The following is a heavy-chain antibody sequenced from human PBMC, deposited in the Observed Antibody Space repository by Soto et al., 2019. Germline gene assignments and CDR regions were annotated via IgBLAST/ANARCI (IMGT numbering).Heavy chain of an antibody. CDR1: GFTFSSYA. CDR2: ISGSGGST. D-gene: IGHD5-12*01. J-gene: IGHJ4*02. CDR3: AKDREMATIASFDY. V-gene: IGHV3-23*01. Sequence: GSLRLSCAASGFTFSSYAMSWVRQAPGKGLEWVSAISGSGGSTYYADSVKGRFTISRENSKNTLYLQMNSLRAEDTAVYYCAKDREMATIASFDYWGQGTLVTVSS.